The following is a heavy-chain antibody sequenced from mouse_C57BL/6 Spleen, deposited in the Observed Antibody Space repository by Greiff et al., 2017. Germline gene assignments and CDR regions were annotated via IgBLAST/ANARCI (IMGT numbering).Heavy chain of an antibody. J-gene: IGHJ4*01. CDR3: GSLYAMDY. CDR2: ISSGSRTI. CDR1: GFTFSDYG. V-gene: IGHV5-17*01. Sequence: EVKLMESGGGLVKPGGSLKLSCAASGFTFSDYGMHWVRQAPEKGLEWVAYISSGSRTIYYADTVKGRFTISRDNAKNILFLQMTSLRSEDTAMYYYGSLYAMDYWGQGTSVTVSS.